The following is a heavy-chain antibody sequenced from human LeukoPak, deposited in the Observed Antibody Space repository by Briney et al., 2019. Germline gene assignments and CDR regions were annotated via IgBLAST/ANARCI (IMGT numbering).Heavy chain of an antibody. J-gene: IGHJ4*02. CDR3: AKDRSSSWALDY. CDR1: GFTFSSYG. CDR2: ISYDGSNK. V-gene: IGHV3-30*18. Sequence: GGSLRLSCAASGFTFSSYGMHWVRQAPGKGLEWVAVISYDGSNKYYADSVKGRFTISRDNSKNTLYLQMNSLRAEDTAVYYCAKDRSSSWALDYWGQGTLVTVSS. D-gene: IGHD6-13*01.